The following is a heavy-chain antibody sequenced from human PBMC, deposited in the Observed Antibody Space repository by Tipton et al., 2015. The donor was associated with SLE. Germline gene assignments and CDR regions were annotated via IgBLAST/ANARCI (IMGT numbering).Heavy chain of an antibody. J-gene: IGHJ4*02. CDR3: ARKKGAIASFDY. Sequence: TLSLTCAVSGGSISSGGYSWSWIRQPPGKGLEWIGYIYHSGSTYYNPPLKSRVTRSVDRSKNQFSLKLSSVTAADTAVYYCARKKGAIASFDYWGQGTLVTVSS. D-gene: IGHD1-26*01. V-gene: IGHV4-30-2*01. CDR2: IYHSGST. CDR1: GGSISSGGYS.